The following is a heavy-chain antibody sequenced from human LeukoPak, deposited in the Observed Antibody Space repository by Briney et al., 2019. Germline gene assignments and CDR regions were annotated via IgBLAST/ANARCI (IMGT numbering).Heavy chain of an antibody. J-gene: IGHJ1*01. V-gene: IGHV4-39*01. CDR1: GGSISSSSYY. CDR3: AKVAAAGTLYFQH. CDR2: IYCSGST. Sequence: PSETLSLTCTVSGGSISSSSYYWGWIRQPPGKGLEWIGSIYCSGSTYYNPSLKSRVTISVDTSKNQFSLKLSSVTAADTAVYYCAKVAAAGTLYFQHWGQGTLVTVSS. D-gene: IGHD6-13*01.